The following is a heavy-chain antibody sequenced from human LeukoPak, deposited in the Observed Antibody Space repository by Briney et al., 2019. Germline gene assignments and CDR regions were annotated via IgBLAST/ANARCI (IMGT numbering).Heavy chain of an antibody. CDR1: GDSISSSSYY. CDR3: ARHTAYGPFDY. J-gene: IGHJ4*01. D-gene: IGHD3-10*01. V-gene: IGHV4-39*01. CDR2: IYSSGST. Sequence: SETLSLTCTVSGDSISSSSYYWGWLRQPPGKGLEWIGSIYSSGSTYYNPSLKSRVTISVDTSKNQFSLKLSSVTAADTAVYYCARHTAYGPFDYWGHGTLVTVSS.